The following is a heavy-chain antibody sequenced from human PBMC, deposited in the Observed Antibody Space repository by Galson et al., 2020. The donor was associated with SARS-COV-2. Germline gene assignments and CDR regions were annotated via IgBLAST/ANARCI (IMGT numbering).Heavy chain of an antibody. V-gene: IGHV2-5*02. CDR1: GLSLRTSGVG. CDR3: VDSATWLQFGY. D-gene: IGHD3-22*01. Sequence: SGPTLVKPTQTLTLTCYFSGLSLRTSGVGVGWIRQPPGKALEWLALLYWDDDKRYSPSLNSRLTITKDTTKNQVVLTMTNMAPVDAATYFCVDSATWLQFGYGGQGTRVTVS. J-gene: IGHJ4*02. CDR2: LYWDDDK.